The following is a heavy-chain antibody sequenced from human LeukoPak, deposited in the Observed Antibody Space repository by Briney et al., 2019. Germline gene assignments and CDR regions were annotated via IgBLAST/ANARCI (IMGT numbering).Heavy chain of an antibody. V-gene: IGHV3-48*01. J-gene: IGHJ4*02. CDR1: GFTFSSYS. CDR3: ARDYYDSSGYIDY. D-gene: IGHD3-22*01. CDR2: ISSSSSTI. Sequence: GGSLRLSCAASGFTFSSYSMNWVRQAPGKGLEWVSYISSSSSTIYYADSVKGRSTISRDNAKNSLYLQMNSLRAEDTAVYYCARDYYDSSGYIDYWGQGTLVTVSS.